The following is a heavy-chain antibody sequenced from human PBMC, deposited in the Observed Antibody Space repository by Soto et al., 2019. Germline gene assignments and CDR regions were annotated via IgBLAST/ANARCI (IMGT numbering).Heavy chain of an antibody. D-gene: IGHD3-10*01. CDR1: GGSISSYY. J-gene: IGHJ6*02. CDR3: ARKGFGPLHGLVDV. V-gene: IGHV4-59*08. CDR2: VHHSWGS. Sequence: QVQLQESGPGLVKPSETLSLSCTVSGGSISSYYWSWFRQSPGTRMEWIGYVHHSWGSSYNPSLQSRVARARDTSKSQVALKVTSVTATDTAVYYCARKGFGPLHGLVDVWGQGTTVTVSS.